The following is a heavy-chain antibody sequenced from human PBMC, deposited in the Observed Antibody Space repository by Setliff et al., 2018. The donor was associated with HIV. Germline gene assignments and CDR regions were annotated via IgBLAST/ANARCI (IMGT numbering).Heavy chain of an antibody. D-gene: IGHD3-16*01. Sequence: ASVKVSCKASGYTFTSYGFSWVRQAPGQGLEWMGWISVYNGNTNYAQKFQGRVTMTTDTSTSTAYMELRSLRSDDTAVYYCARDWMGVTNYFDHWGQGTLVTVS. V-gene: IGHV1-18*01. CDR3: ARDWMGVTNYFDH. CDR1: GYTFTSYG. J-gene: IGHJ4*02. CDR2: ISVYNGNT.